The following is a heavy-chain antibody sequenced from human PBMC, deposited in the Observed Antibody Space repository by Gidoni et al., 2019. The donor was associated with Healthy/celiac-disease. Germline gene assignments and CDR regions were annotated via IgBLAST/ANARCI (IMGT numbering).Heavy chain of an antibody. CDR2: ISSSGSTI. CDR3: ASPTYSIAAFYY. V-gene: IGHV3-11*01. Sequence: QVQLVESGGGLVQPGGSLTLSCAASGFTFSDYYMSWFRQAPGKGLEWVSYISSSGSTIYYADSVKGRFTISRDNAKNSLYLQMNSLRAEDTAVYYCASPTYSIAAFYYWGQGTLVTVSS. D-gene: IGHD6-6*01. J-gene: IGHJ4*02. CDR1: GFTFSDYY.